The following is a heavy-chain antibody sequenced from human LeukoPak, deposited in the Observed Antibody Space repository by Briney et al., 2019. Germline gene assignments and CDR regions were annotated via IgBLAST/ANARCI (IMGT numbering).Heavy chain of an antibody. CDR3: ARHYAPPIRKGDAFDI. CDR1: RYSFSSFW. V-gene: IGHV5-51*01. Sequence: PGESLQISCLGSRYSFSSFWIGWVRQLPGKGLEWMGIIYPGDSDTRYSPSFQGQVTISADKSLSPAYLQWSSLKASDTAMYYCARHYAPPIRKGDAFDIWGQGTMVTVSS. CDR2: IYPGDSDT. D-gene: IGHD2-2*02. J-gene: IGHJ3*02.